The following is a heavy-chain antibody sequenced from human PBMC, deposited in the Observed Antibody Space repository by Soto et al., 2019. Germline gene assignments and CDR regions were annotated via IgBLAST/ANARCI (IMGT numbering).Heavy chain of an antibody. CDR3: NIVVVVAARNFDY. CDR2: ISYDGSNK. J-gene: IGHJ4*02. Sequence: GGSLRLSCAASGFTFSSYGIHWVRQAPGKGLEWVAVISYDGSNKYYADSVKGRFTISRDNSKNTLYLQMNSLRAEDTAVYYCNIVVVVAARNFDYWGQGTLVTVS. CDR1: GFTFSSYG. D-gene: IGHD2-15*01. V-gene: IGHV3-30*03.